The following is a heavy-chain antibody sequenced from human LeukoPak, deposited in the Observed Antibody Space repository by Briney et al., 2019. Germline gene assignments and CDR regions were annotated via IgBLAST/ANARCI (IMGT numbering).Heavy chain of an antibody. CDR3: ARAYCGGDCYSYYFDY. D-gene: IGHD2-21*02. CDR1: GFTVSSNY. Sequence: PGGSLRLSCAASGFTVSSNYMSWVRQAPGKGLEWVSVIYSGGSTYYADSVKGRFTISRDNSKNTLYLQMNSLRAEDTAVYCCARAYCGGDCYSYYFDYWGQGTLVTVSS. J-gene: IGHJ4*02. CDR2: IYSGGST. V-gene: IGHV3-66*01.